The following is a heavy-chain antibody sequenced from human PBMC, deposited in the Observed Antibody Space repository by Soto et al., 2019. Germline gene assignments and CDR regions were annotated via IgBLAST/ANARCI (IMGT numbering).Heavy chain of an antibody. Sequence: QVQLVQSGAEVKKPGSSVKVSCKASGGTFSSYAISWVRQAPGQGLECMGGIIPIFGTANYAQKFQGRVTITADESTSTAYMELSSLRSEDTAVYYCARDVEGYCGGDCLSGYWGQGTLVTVSS. CDR3: ARDVEGYCGGDCLSGY. CDR1: GGTFSSYA. J-gene: IGHJ4*02. D-gene: IGHD2-21*02. CDR2: IIPIFGTA. V-gene: IGHV1-69*12.